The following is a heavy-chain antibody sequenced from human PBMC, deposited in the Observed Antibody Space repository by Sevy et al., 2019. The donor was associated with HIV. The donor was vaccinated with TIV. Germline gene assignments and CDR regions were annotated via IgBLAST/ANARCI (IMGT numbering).Heavy chain of an antibody. CDR1: GFSFSNYW. V-gene: IGHV3-7*03. CDR3: ARDCSSASCLWGLDA. CDR2: IKRDGSER. D-gene: IGHD2-2*01. J-gene: IGHJ6*02. Sequence: GGSLRLSCAASGFSFSNYWMSWVRQAPGKGLEWVANIKRDGSERYYVASVKGRFTISRDNAKTSLYLQMHSLRAEDTAVYYCARDCSSASCLWGLDAWGQGTTVTVSS.